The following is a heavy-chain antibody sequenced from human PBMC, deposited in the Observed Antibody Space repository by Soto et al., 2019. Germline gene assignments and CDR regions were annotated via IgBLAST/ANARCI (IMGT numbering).Heavy chain of an antibody. D-gene: IGHD3-22*01. V-gene: IGHV1-69*01. Sequence: VQLLESGGGLVQPGGSLRLSCAASGFTFSSYAISWVRQAPGQGLEWMGGIIPIFGTANYAQKFQGRVTITADESTSTAYMELSSLRSEDTAVYYCARGTDYYYDSSGYPNNGFDPWGQGTLVTVSS. J-gene: IGHJ5*02. CDR1: GFTFSSYA. CDR2: IIPIFGTA. CDR3: ARGTDYYYDSSGYPNNGFDP.